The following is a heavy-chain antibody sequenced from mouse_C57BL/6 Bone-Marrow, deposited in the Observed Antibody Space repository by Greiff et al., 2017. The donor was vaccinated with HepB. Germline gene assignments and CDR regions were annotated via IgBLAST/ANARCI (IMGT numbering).Heavy chain of an antibody. CDR1: GFNIKDDY. D-gene: IGHD2-3*01. J-gene: IGHJ2*01. CDR2: IDPENGDT. Sequence: VQLQQSGAELVRPGASVKLSCTASGFNIKDDYMHWVKQRPEQGLEWIGWIDPENGDTEYASKFQGKATITADTSSNTAYLQLSSLTSEDTAVYYCTTGGDGYLDYWGQGTTLTVSS. CDR3: TTGGDGYLDY. V-gene: IGHV14-4*01.